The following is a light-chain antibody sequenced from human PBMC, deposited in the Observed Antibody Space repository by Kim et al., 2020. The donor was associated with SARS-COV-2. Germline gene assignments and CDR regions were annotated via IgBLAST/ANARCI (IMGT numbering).Light chain of an antibody. CDR2: WAS. Sequence: GTINCRSSQNVLDSSNNKNYLAWYQQAPGQAPKLLLYWASTRQSGVPDRFSGSGSATEFSLTISSLQAEDVAVFYCQQYYTKPFTFGGGTKVDIK. CDR1: QNVLDSSNNKNY. V-gene: IGKV4-1*01. CDR3: QQYYTKPFT. J-gene: IGKJ4*01.